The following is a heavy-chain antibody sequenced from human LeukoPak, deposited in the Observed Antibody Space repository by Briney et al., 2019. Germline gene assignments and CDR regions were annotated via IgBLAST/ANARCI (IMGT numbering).Heavy chain of an antibody. CDR2: FDPEDGET. CDR1: GYTLTELS. Sequence: GASVKVSCKVSGYTLTELSMHWVRQAPGKGLEWMGGFDPEDGETIYAQKFQGRVTMTEDTSTDTAYMEPSSLRSEDTAVYYCATDLRGYGGNPAYYYYMDVWGKGTTVTVSS. V-gene: IGHV1-24*01. CDR3: ATDLRGYGGNPAYYYYMDV. J-gene: IGHJ6*03. D-gene: IGHD4-23*01.